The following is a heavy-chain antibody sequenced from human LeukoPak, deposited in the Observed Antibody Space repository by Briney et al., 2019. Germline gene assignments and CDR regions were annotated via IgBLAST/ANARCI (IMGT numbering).Heavy chain of an antibody. Sequence: GGSLSLSCAASGFTFSSYAMSWVRQAPGKGLEWVSSISGNGRSTFYADSVKGRFNISRDDPKKKLDLQMTSSGDNTKNTLYLQMNSLRAEDTAVYYCAKDSAGYSYGFDSWGQGTLVTVSS. CDR2: ISGNGRST. CDR1: GFTFSSYA. J-gene: IGHJ4*02. CDR3: AKDSAGYSYGFDS. D-gene: IGHD5-18*01. V-gene: IGHV3-23*01.